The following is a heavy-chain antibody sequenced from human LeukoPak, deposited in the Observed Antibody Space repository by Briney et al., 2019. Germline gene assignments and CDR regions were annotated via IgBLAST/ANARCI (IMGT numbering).Heavy chain of an antibody. CDR3: ARVRGGGSSWESGFLGY. CDR2: ISSSSSYI. Sequence: GGSLRLSCAASGFTFSSYSMNWVRQAPGKGLEWVSSISSSSSYIYYADSVKGRFTISRDNAKNSLYLQMNSLRAEDTAVYYCARVRGGGSSWESGFLGYWGQGTLVTVSS. J-gene: IGHJ4*02. D-gene: IGHD6-13*01. CDR1: GFTFSSYS. V-gene: IGHV3-21*01.